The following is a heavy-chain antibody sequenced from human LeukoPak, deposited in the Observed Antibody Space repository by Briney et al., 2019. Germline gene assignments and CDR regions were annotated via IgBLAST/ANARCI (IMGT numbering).Heavy chain of an antibody. CDR2: ISHRGRT. J-gene: IGHJ4*02. CDR3: ARVPLRFLEPFDY. D-gene: IGHD3-3*01. Sequence: PSETLSLTCSLSGDSITTNSYWWGWIRQPPGKGLEWIGEISHRGRTHYNPSLQSRVFMSVDTSKNQFALNLNSVTAADTAVYYCARVPLRFLEPFDYWGQGILVTVSS. V-gene: IGHV4-39*06. CDR1: GDSITTNSYW.